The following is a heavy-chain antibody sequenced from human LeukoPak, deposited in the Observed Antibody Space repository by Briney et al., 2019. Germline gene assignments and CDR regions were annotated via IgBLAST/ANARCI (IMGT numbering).Heavy chain of an antibody. J-gene: IGHJ3*02. V-gene: IGHV5-10-1*01. D-gene: IGHD3-9*01. CDR2: IDPSDSYT. CDR1: GYSFTSYW. CDR3: VIYDILTGYYIDAFDI. Sequence: GEPLKISCKGSGYSFTSYWISWVRQMPGKGLEWMGRIDPSDSYTNYSPSFQGHVTISADKSISTAYLQWSSLKASDTAMYYCVIYDILTGYYIDAFDIWGQGTMVTVSS.